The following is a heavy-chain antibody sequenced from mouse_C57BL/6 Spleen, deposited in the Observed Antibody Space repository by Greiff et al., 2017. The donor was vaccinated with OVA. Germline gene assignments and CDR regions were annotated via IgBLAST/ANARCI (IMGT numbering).Heavy chain of an antibody. J-gene: IGHJ4*01. CDR2: INPNNGGT. CDR1: GYTFTDYY. CDR3: ARGYADY. V-gene: IGHV1-26*01. D-gene: IGHD2-14*01. Sequence: EVQLQQSGPELVKPGASVKISCKASGYTFTDYYMNWVKQSHGKSLEWIGDINPNNGGTSYNQKFKGKATLTVDKSSSTAYMELRSLTSEDSAVYYCARGYADYWGQGTSVTVSS.